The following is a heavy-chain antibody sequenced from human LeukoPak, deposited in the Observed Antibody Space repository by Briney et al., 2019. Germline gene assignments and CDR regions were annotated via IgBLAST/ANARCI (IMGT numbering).Heavy chain of an antibody. D-gene: IGHD6-13*01. V-gene: IGHV3-23*01. Sequence: VGSLRLSCAASGFTFSSYAMSGVRQAPGRGLGWVSGISGSGGSTYYADSVKGRFTISRDNSKNTLYLQMNSLRAEDTAVYYCAKVEGSSWYGAFDFWGQGTMVTVSS. CDR2: ISGSGGST. CDR1: GFTFSSYA. J-gene: IGHJ3*01. CDR3: AKVEGSSWYGAFDF.